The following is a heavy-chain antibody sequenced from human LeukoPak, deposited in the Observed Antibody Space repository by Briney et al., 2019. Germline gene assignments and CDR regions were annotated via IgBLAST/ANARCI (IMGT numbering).Heavy chain of an antibody. CDR3: ASRDYYGSGSADY. CDR1: GGSISSSSYY. Sequence: SETLSLTCTVSGGSISSSSYYWGWIRQPPGKGLEWIGSIYYSGSTYYNPSLKSRVTISVDTSKNQFSLKLSSVTAADTAVYYCASRDYYGSGSADYWGQGTLVTVSS. J-gene: IGHJ4*02. V-gene: IGHV4-39*01. D-gene: IGHD3-10*01. CDR2: IYYSGST.